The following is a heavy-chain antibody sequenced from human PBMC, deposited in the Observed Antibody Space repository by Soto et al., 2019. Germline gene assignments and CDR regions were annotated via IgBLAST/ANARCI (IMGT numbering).Heavy chain of an antibody. D-gene: IGHD6-19*01. CDR1: GYAFTSYG. J-gene: IGHJ4*02. Sequence: QVQLVQSGAEVKKPGASVKVSCKASGYAFTSYGVIWVRQAPGQGLEWMGWISAYNGHTNYAQKFQGRVALTTDTSTNTAYMELRSLTSDDTAVYYCARDRSSGWFVYWGQGTLVTVS. CDR2: ISAYNGHT. V-gene: IGHV1-18*01. CDR3: ARDRSSGWFVY.